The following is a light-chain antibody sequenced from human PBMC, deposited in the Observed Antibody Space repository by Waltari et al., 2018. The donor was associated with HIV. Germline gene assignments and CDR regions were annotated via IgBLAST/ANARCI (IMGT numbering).Light chain of an antibody. CDR2: DAS. CDR3: QQYYHWPRT. Sequence: EVVMTQSPATLGVSPGERVTLSCRTSQNVKINLAWYQPKPGEAPRLLIQDASTTTSGAAARFSGSGSGTDFTLTISSLQSEDFAVYYCQQYYHWPRTFGQVTRV. J-gene: IGKJ1*01. V-gene: IGKV3D-15*01. CDR1: QNVKIN.